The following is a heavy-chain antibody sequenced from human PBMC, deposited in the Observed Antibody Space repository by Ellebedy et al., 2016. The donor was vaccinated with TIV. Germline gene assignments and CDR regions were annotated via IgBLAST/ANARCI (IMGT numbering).Heavy chain of an antibody. Sequence: GESLKISCAASGFVFSNHAMTWVRQAPGKGLEWVSAISSSSSYKYYADSLKGRFTISRDNAKNSLYPQMNSLRAEDTAVYYCARPTVPATICGACGMDVWGQGTTVIVSS. CDR1: GFVFSNHA. V-gene: IGHV3-21*04. J-gene: IGHJ6*02. CDR2: ISSSSSYK. CDR3: ARPTVPATICGACGMDV. D-gene: IGHD2-2*01.